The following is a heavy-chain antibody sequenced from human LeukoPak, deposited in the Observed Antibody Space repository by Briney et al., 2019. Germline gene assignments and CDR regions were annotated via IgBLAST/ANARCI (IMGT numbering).Heavy chain of an antibody. D-gene: IGHD6-19*01. J-gene: IGHJ4*02. CDR3: AKLSRGSSGWYFDY. CDR1: GFTFSNYA. CDR2: ISGSGGST. Sequence: PGRSLRLSCAASGFTFSNYAMHWVRQAPGKGLEWVSAISGSGGSTYYADSVKGRFTISRDNSKNTLYLQMNSLRAEDTAVYYCAKLSRGSSGWYFDYWGQGTLVTVSS. V-gene: IGHV3-23*01.